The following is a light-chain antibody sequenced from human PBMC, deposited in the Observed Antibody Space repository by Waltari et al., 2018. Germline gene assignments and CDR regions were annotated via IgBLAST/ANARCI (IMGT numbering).Light chain of an antibody. V-gene: IGLV8-61*01. CDR1: SGSISTTSY. J-gene: IGLJ3*02. CDR3: ALYMGSGIWV. Sequence: QTVVTQEPSLSVSPGGTVTLTCALSSGSISTTSYATWHQQSPGQAPRTLVYKANSLSSGVPDRFSGSILGNKAALTITGAQADDESDYYCALYMGSGIWVFGGGTKLTVL. CDR2: KAN.